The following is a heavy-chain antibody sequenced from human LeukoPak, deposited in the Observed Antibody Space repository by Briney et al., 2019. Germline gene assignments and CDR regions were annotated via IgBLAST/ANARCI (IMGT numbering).Heavy chain of an antibody. J-gene: IGHJ6*02. CDR1: GYTFTGYY. Sequence: ASVKVSCKASGYTFTGYYMHWVRQAPGQGLEWMGWINPNSGGTNYAQKFRGRVTMTRDTSISTAYMELSRLRSDDTAVYYCATESTYCSGGSCYGINYYYYGMDAWGQGTTVTVSS. CDR2: INPNSGGT. D-gene: IGHD2-15*01. V-gene: IGHV1-2*02. CDR3: ATESTYCSGGSCYGINYYYYGMDA.